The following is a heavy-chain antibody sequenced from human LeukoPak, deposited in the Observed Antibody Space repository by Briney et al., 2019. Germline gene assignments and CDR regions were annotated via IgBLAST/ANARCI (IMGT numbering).Heavy chain of an antibody. CDR1: GGSFSNYY. CDR2: INDSGRT. Sequence: SETLSLTCAVYGGSFSNYYWSWIRQPPGKGLEWIGEINDSGRTNYNPSLMSRVTVSVDTSKNQFSLRLTSVTATDTAVYYCARRWNYGRNYYIDVWGNGATVSVSS. V-gene: IGHV4-34*01. CDR3: ARRWNYGRNYYIDV. J-gene: IGHJ6*03. D-gene: IGHD1-7*01.